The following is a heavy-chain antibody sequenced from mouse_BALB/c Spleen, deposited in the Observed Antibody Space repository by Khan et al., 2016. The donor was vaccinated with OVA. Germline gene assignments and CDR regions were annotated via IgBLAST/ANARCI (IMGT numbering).Heavy chain of an antibody. J-gene: IGHJ3*01. CDR1: GYTFTDFY. V-gene: IGHV1-77*01. D-gene: IGHD2-2*01. Sequence: QVRLQQSGAELARPGASVKLSCKTSGYTFTDFYINWVKQRTGQGLEWIGDIYPASANTYYNEKFKGKATLTVDTSSSTAYMMLSRLTSEDSAVYFCARSGSGSFGFWGQGTLVTVSA. CDR3: ARSGSGSFGF. CDR2: IYPASANT.